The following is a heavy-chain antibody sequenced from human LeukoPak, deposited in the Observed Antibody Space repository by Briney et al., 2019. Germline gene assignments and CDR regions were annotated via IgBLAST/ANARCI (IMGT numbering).Heavy chain of an antibody. CDR2: FDPEDGET. Sequence: ASVKVSCKVSGYTLTELSMHWVRQAPGKGLEWMGGFDPEDGETIYAQKFQGRVTMTEDTSTDTAYMELSSLRSEDTAVYYCATDTIFGASYYYYMDVCGKGTTVTVSS. V-gene: IGHV1-24*01. CDR1: GYTLTELS. D-gene: IGHD3-3*01. CDR3: ATDTIFGASYYYYMDV. J-gene: IGHJ6*03.